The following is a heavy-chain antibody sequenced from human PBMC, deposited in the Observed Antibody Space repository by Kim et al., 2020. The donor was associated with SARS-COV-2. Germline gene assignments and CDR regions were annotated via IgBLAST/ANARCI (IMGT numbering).Heavy chain of an antibody. J-gene: IGHJ6*02. CDR3: ARGLGIAYGSGTRSGGMDV. Sequence: SVKVSCKASGGTFSSYAISWVRQAPGQGLEWMGGIIPIFGTANYAQKFQGRVTITADESTSTAYMELSSLRSEDTAVYYCARGLGIAYGSGTRSGGMDVWGQGTTVTVSS. D-gene: IGHD3-10*01. CDR2: IIPIFGTA. CDR1: GGTFSSYA. V-gene: IGHV1-69*13.